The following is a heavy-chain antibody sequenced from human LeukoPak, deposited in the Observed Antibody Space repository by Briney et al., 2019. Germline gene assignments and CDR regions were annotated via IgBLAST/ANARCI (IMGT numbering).Heavy chain of an antibody. V-gene: IGHV4-30-4*08. Sequence: KPSETLSLTCTVSGGSISSSSYYWGWIRQPPGKGLEWIGYIFYSGGTDYNPSLESRVTISVDTSKNQFSLKLSSVTAADTAVYYCARAPFVWFGRFNYWGQGTLVTVSS. CDR2: IFYSGGT. CDR3: ARAPFVWFGRFNY. D-gene: IGHD3-10*01. J-gene: IGHJ4*02. CDR1: GGSISSSSYY.